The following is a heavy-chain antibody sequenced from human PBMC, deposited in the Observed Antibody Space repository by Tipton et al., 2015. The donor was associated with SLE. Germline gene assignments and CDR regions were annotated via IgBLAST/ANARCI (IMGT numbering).Heavy chain of an antibody. Sequence: SLRLSCEASGFSFSSSWLTWVRQSPVRGLEFVAEINPDGSGKSYVDSVRGRFTISRENAKNSVGLQMNSLRAEDTAVYYCARDPSYGAYDIWGQGTMVTVSS. V-gene: IGHV3-7*01. D-gene: IGHD3-16*01. J-gene: IGHJ3*02. CDR3: ARDPSYGAYDI. CDR1: GFSFSSSW. CDR2: INPDGSGK.